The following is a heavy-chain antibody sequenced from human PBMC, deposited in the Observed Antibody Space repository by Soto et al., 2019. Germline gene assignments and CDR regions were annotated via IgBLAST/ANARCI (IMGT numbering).Heavy chain of an antibody. V-gene: IGHV3-23*01. J-gene: IGHJ5*02. CDR1: GFTFSSYA. Sequence: PGGSLRLSCAASGFTFSSYAMNWVRQAPGKGLEWVSAISGSAATTHFADSVKGRFTISRDNSKNTLYLQMNSLRAEDTAVYYSARDRSYYVGSVLYPPPSWGQGTWATVSP. CDR2: ISGSAATT. D-gene: IGHD3-22*01. CDR3: ARDRSYYVGSVLYPPPS.